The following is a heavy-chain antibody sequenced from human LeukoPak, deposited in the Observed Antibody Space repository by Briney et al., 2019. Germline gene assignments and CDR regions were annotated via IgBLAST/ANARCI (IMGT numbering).Heavy chain of an antibody. CDR2: IYYSGRT. J-gene: IGHJ4*02. D-gene: IGHD5-18*01. Sequence: SETLSLTCTVYGGSFSGYYWSWIRQPPGKGLEWIGYIYYSGRTNYNPSLKSRVTISVDTSKNQFSLTLSSVTAADTAVYYCARGQKYRNGYTVTELGSGYFDYWGQGTLVTVSS. V-gene: IGHV4-59*01. CDR3: ARGQKYRNGYTVTELGSGYFDY. CDR1: GGSFSGYY.